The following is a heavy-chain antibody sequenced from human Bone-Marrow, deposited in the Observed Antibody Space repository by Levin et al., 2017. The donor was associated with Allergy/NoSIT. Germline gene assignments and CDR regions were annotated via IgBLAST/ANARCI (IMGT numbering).Heavy chain of an antibody. V-gene: IGHV4-39*07. Sequence: SETLSLTCSVSGDPIISSSYYWGWIRQPPGTGLEWIGSIFYSGTTSYNPSLKSRVTISVDTSKNQFSLKLTSVTAADMAAYCCARGFGTTIDYWGQGTLVTVSS. J-gene: IGHJ4*02. D-gene: IGHD4-11*01. CDR2: IFYSGTT. CDR3: ARGFGTTIDY. CDR1: GDPIISSSYY.